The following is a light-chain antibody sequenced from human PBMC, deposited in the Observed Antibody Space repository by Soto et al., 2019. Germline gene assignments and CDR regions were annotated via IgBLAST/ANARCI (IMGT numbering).Light chain of an antibody. CDR3: QHYNNWPFT. V-gene: IGKV3-15*01. CDR2: GAS. Sequence: EIVLTQSPATLSVSPGERATLSCRASQRVDSNLAWYQQKPGQAPTLPIYGASTKSTGIPVRISGSGSGTEFNLTYRCLQSEDFAVYYCQHYNNWPFTFGPGTKVHIK. J-gene: IGKJ3*01. CDR1: QRVDSN.